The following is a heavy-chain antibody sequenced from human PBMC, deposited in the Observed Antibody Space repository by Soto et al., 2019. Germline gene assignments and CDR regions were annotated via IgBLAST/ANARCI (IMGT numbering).Heavy chain of an antibody. J-gene: IGHJ4*02. CDR2: IIPIFGTA. D-gene: IGHD6-19*01. CDR1: GGRFSSNA. CDR3: ARDRIAVAGTLDY. V-gene: IGHV1-69*13. Sequence: GASVEVSCKACGGRFSSNAMSWVRQAPGQGLEWMGGIIPIFGTANYAQKFQGRVTITADESTSTAYMELSSLRSEDTAVYYCARDRIAVAGTLDYWGQGTLVTVSS.